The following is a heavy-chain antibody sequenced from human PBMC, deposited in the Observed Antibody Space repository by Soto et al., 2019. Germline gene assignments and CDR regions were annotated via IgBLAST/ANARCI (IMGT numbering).Heavy chain of an antibody. D-gene: IGHD2-15*01. CDR1: GGSISSYY. CDR2: IYYSGST. CDR3: AREKQPYCSGGSCSEYYGMDV. Sequence: SETLSLTCTVSGGSISSYYWNWIRQPPGKGLEWIGYIYYSGSTNYNPSLKSRVTISVDTSKNQFSLKLSSVTAADTAVYYCAREKQPYCSGGSCSEYYGMDVWGQGTTVTVSS. V-gene: IGHV4-59*01. J-gene: IGHJ6*02.